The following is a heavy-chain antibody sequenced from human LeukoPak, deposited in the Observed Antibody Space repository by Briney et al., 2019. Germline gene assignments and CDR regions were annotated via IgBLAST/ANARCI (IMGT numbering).Heavy chain of an antibody. CDR3: ARGAHSSSWAFDY. V-gene: IGHV4-4*07. CDR1: YDSIGTYL. CDR2: IFASGST. Sequence: SETLSLTCTVSYDSIGTYLWNWVRQPAGKGLEWIGRIFASGSTFYSPSLKSRVTISVGTSNNQFSLKLSSVTAADTAVYYCARGAHSSSWAFDYWGQGTLVTVSS. J-gene: IGHJ4*02. D-gene: IGHD6-13*01.